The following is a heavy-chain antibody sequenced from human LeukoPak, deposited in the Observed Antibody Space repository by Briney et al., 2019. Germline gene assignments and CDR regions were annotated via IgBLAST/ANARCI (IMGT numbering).Heavy chain of an antibody. CDR1: GGSISSYY. V-gene: IGHV4-59*08. CDR3: ARPRHCSSTSCYIGTNAFDI. J-gene: IGHJ3*02. CDR2: IYYSGST. D-gene: IGHD2-2*02. Sequence: KPSETLSLTCTVSGGSISSYYWSWIRQPPGKGLEWIGYIYYSGSTNYNPSLKSRVTISVDTSKNQFSLKLSSVTAADTAVYYCARPRHCSSTSCYIGTNAFDIWGQGTMVTVSS.